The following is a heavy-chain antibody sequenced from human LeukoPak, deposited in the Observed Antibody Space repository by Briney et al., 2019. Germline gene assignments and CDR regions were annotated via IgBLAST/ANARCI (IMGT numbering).Heavy chain of an antibody. J-gene: IGHJ4*02. D-gene: IGHD3-3*01. CDR3: ARVERYYDFWSGSTDY. CDR1: GYTFTSYG. V-gene: IGHV1-18*01. Sequence: ASVKVSCKASGYTFTSYGISWVRQAPGQGLEWVGWISAYNGNTNYAQKLQGRVTMTTDTSTSTAYMELRSLRSDDTAVYYCARVERYYDFWSGSTDYWGQGTLVTVSS. CDR2: ISAYNGNT.